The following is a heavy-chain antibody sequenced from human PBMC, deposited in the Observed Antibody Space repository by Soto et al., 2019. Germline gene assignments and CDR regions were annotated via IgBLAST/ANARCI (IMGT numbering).Heavy chain of an antibody. D-gene: IGHD3-9*01. CDR3: ARAHYNILTGYPTHAFDI. Sequence: PSETLSLTCTVSCVSVSSGDYYWSWIRQPPGKGLEWIGYIYYTGRTYYNPSLKSRVIISVDTSKNQFSLKLSSVTAAEKAVYYCARAHYNILTGYPTHAFDIWGRGTMVTVSS. CDR1: CVSVSSGDYY. J-gene: IGHJ3*02. CDR2: IYYTGRT. V-gene: IGHV4-30-4*01.